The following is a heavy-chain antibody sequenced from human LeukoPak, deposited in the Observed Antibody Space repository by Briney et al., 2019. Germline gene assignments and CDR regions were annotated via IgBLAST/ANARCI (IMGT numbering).Heavy chain of an antibody. V-gene: IGHV4-34*01. D-gene: IGHD1-26*01. CDR2: INHSGSS. J-gene: IGHJ4*02. CDR3: ARGPVGALGY. Sequence: SETLSLTCAVYGGSFSGYYWSWIRQPPGKGLEWIGEINHSGSSNYNPSLKSRVTISVDTSKNQFSLKLSSVTAADTAVYYCARGPVGALGYWGQGTLVTVSS. CDR1: GGSFSGYY.